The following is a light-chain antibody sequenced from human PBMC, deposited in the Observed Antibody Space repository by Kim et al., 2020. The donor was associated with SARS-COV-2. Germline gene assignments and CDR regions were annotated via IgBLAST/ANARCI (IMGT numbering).Light chain of an antibody. CDR3: SSYTSSRTVV. Sequence: GQSITLSCTGTSSDVGGYEYVSWYQQHPGKAPKRMIYDVSNRPSGVSNRFSGSKSGNTASLIISGLQAEDEADYYCSSYTSSRTVVFGGGTQLTVL. CDR2: DVS. V-gene: IGLV2-14*04. CDR1: SSDVGGYEY. J-gene: IGLJ2*01.